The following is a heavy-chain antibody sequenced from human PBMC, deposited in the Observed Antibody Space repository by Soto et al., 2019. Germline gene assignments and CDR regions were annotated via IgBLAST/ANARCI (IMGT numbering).Heavy chain of an antibody. J-gene: IGHJ4*02. CDR1: GFTFSSLS. CDR3: AREPYGDSQYFDY. CDR2: VSFDGKVT. V-gene: IGHV3-30*04. D-gene: IGHD2-21*02. Sequence: PGGSLRLSYTSSGFTFSSLSRHWVRQDPDKGLEWVAVVSFDGKVTYYADSVKGRFTVSRDISKNTIYLQANSLRPEDTAVYYCAREPYGDSQYFDYWGQGT.